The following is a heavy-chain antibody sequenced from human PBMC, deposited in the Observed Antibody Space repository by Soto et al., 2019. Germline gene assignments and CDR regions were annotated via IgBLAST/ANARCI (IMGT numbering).Heavy chain of an antibody. CDR1: GGTFDNYA. CDR3: ARGLRTGNYGMDV. J-gene: IGHJ6*02. D-gene: IGHD2-15*01. Sequence: SVKVSCKASGGTFDNYAVSWVRQAPGQGLEWMGGIIPMFETVSYAQRFQGRLTIAADESTSTAYMELTSLTSADTAIYFCARGLRTGNYGMDVWGQGTTVTVSS. V-gene: IGHV1-69*13. CDR2: IIPMFETV.